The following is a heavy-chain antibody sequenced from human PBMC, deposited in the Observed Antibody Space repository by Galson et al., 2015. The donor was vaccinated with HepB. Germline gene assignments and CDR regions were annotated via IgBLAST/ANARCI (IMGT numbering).Heavy chain of an antibody. CDR1: GFTFSSYS. CDR2: ISSSSSYI. Sequence: SLRLSCAASGFTFSSYSMNWVRQAPGKGLEWVSSISSSSSYIYYADSVKGRFTISRDNAKNSLYLQMNSLRAEDTAVYYCARVPHYHDSSGYVYYYYYYMDVWGKGTTVTVSS. V-gene: IGHV3-21*01. D-gene: IGHD3-22*01. J-gene: IGHJ6*03. CDR3: ARVPHYHDSSGYVYYYYYYMDV.